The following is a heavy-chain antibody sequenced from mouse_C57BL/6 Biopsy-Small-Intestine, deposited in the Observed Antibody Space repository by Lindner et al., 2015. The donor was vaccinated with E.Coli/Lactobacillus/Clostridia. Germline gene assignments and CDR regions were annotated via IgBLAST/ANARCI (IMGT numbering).Heavy chain of an antibody. CDR1: GCTFTDYY. CDR2: INPYNGGT. D-gene: IGHD2-3*01. Sequence: VQLQESGPVLVKPGTSVKMSCKASGCTFTDYYMNWVKQSHGKSLEWIGVINPYNGGTSYSQKFKDKATLTFDKSSSTAYMDLNSLTSEDSAVYYCARRWLYYFDYWGQGTTLTVSS. CDR3: ARRWLYYFDY. J-gene: IGHJ2*01. V-gene: IGHV1-19*01.